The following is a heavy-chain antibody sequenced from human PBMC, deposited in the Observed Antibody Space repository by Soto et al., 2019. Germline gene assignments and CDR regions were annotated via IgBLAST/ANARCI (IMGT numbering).Heavy chain of an antibody. J-gene: IGHJ6*03. CDR1: GGSISSYY. CDR3: ARRRPFYCSGGSCYGVRYYYYMDV. Sequence: SETLSLTCTVSGGSISSYYWSWIRQPPGKGLEWIGYIYYSGSTNYNPSLKSRVTISVDTSKNQFSLKLSSVTAADTAVYYCARRRPFYCSGGSCYGVRYYYYMDVWGKGTTVTVSS. D-gene: IGHD2-15*01. V-gene: IGHV4-59*08. CDR2: IYYSGST.